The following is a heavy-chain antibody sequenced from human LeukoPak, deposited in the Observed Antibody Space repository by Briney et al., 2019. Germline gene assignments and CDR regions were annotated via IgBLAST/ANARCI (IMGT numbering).Heavy chain of an antibody. CDR1: GFTLRNAW. CDR3: NTAFDL. V-gene: IGHV3-15*01. J-gene: IGHJ3*01. CDR2: IKRNPDRRTT. Sequence: GGSLRLSCGAWGFTLRNAWVMCVPEAPGEGVEWVCRIKRNPDRRTTDYAASVNGRFTSYRHDSKNTQHLHMHRLKTEDTAVYYCNTAFDLWREGTMVSV.